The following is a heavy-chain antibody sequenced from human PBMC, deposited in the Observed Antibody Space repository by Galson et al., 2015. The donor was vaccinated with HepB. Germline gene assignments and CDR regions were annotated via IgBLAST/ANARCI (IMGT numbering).Heavy chain of an antibody. J-gene: IGHJ3*02. CDR2: INPNSGGT. V-gene: IGHV1-2*02. CDR3: ARDIVVVPAAHDAFDI. Sequence: SVKVSCKASGYTFTGYYMHWVRQAPGQGLEWMGWINPNSGGTNYAQKFQGRVTMTRDTSISTAYMELSRLRSDDTAVYYCARDIVVVPAAHDAFDIWGQGTMVTVSS. D-gene: IGHD2-2*01. CDR1: GYTFTGYY.